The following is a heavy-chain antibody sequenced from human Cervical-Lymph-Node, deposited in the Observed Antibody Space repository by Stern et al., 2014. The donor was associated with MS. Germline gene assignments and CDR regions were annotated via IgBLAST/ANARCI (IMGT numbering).Heavy chain of an antibody. D-gene: IGHD6-13*01. J-gene: IGHJ4*02. CDR2: RTPSVGRT. CDR3: ARVLSLATSDS. V-gene: IGHV1-46*01. Sequence: VQLVESGAEIRKPGASVKISCKASGYSFTTHYIQWVRQVPGQGLEWVALRTPSVGRTSYAQIFQGRVTVAGNTSTDTVDLELTGLRYEYTAVYYCARVLSLATSDSWGQGTLVTVSS. CDR1: GYSFTTHY.